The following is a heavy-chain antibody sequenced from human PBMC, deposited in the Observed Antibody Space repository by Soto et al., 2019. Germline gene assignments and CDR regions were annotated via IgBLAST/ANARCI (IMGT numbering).Heavy chain of an antibody. J-gene: IGHJ4*02. CDR3: ARDVLRRAYYDSSGYYDY. CDR1: GYTFTGYY. D-gene: IGHD3-22*01. V-gene: IGHV1-2*02. Sequence: GASVKVSCKASGYTFTGYYMHWVRQAPGQGLEWMGWINPNSGGTNYAQKFQGRVTMTRDTSISTAYMELSRLRSDDTAVYYCARDVLRRAYYDSSGYYDYWGQGTLVTVSS. CDR2: INPNSGGT.